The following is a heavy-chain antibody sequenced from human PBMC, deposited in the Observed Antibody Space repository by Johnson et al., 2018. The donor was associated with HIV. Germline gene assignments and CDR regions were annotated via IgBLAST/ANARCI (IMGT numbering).Heavy chain of an antibody. D-gene: IGHD1-26*01. CDR2: ISYDGSNK. CDR3: AREGGALDAFDI. V-gene: IGHV3-30*19. J-gene: IGHJ3*02. CDR1: GFTFSSYG. Sequence: QMQLVESGGGVVQPGRSLRLSCAASGFTFSSYGMHWVRQAPGKGLEWVAVISYDGSNKYYADSVKGRFTISRDNSKNTLYLQMNSLRAEDTAVYYCAREGGALDAFDIWGQGTMVTVSS.